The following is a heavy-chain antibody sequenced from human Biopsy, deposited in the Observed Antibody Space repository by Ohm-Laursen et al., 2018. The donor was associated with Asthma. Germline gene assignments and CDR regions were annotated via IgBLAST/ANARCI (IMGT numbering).Heavy chain of an antibody. CDR1: GFSLSSSGAN. V-gene: IGHV2-70*04. CDR2: IDWEEDK. J-gene: IGHJ4*02. D-gene: IGHD1-14*01. Sequence: TQTLTLTSSFSGFSLSSSGANVNWIRQPPGKALGWLARIDWEEDKFYSTSLRTRLTISKGSSEDQVVLTMTNMCPVDTATYYCTRHNDYWGPGILVTVSS. CDR3: TRHNDY.